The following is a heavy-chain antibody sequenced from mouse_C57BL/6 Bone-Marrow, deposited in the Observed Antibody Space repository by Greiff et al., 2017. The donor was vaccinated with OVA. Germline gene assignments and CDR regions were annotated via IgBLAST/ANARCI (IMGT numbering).Heavy chain of an antibody. V-gene: IGHV5S21*01. CDR1: VFTFSSYA. J-gene: IGHJ2*01. CDR2: ISSGGDYI. D-gene: IGHD1-1*01. Sequence: EVKLVESGEGLVKPGGSLKLSCAHTVFTFSSYAMSWVRQTPEKRLEWVAYISSGGDYIYYADTVKGRFTISRDNARNTLYLQMSSLKSEDTAMYYCVITTVVAGDYWGQGTTLTVSS. CDR3: VITTVVAGDY.